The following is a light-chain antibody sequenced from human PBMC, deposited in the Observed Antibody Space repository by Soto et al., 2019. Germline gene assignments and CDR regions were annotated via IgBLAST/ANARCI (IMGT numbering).Light chain of an antibody. CDR2: AAS. V-gene: IGKV3-15*01. CDR3: QQYNNWPQT. J-gene: IGKJ1*01. CDR1: QSVGSN. Sequence: EIVMTQSPATLSVSPGERATLSCRASQSVGSNLAWYQQKPGQAPRLLIYAASTRATGFPARFSGSGSGTEFTLTISSLQSEDFALYYCQQYNNWPQTFGQGTKVEI.